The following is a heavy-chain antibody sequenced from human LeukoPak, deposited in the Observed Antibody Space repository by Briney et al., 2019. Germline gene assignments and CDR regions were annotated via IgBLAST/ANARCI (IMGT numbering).Heavy chain of an antibody. D-gene: IGHD4-23*01. CDR3: ARGLFTVVREYYFDY. J-gene: IGHJ4*02. CDR1: GGSFSGYY. V-gene: IGHV4-34*01. CDR2: INHSGST. Sequence: TSETLSLTCAVYGGSFSGYYWSWIRQPPGKVLEWIGEINHSGSTNYNPSLKSRVTISVDTSQNQFSLKLSSVTAADTAVYYCARGLFTVVREYYFDYWGQGTLVTVSS.